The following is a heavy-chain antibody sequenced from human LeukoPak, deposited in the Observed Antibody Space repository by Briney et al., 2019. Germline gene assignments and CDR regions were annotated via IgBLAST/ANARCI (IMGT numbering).Heavy chain of an antibody. Sequence: GGSLRLSCAASGFTFSSYGMHWVRQAPGKGLEWVAFIRYDGSNKYYADSVKGRFTISRDNSKNTLYLQMNSLRAEDTAVHYCAKDLSYGRGGFDYWGQGTLVTVSS. CDR2: IRYDGSNK. D-gene: IGHD5-18*01. J-gene: IGHJ4*02. V-gene: IGHV3-30*02. CDR1: GFTFSSYG. CDR3: AKDLSYGRGGFDY.